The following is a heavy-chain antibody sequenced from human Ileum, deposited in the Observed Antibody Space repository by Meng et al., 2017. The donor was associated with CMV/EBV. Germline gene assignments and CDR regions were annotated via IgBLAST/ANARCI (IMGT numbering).Heavy chain of an antibody. J-gene: IGHJ4*02. Sequence: ASVKVSCKASGYTFTSYGISWVRQAPGQGLEWMGWISAYNGNTNYAQKLQGRVTMTTDTSTSTAYMELRSLRSDDTAVYYCARGPPPYYDYVWGSYRYTVRPLDYWGQGNLVNVSS. CDR1: GYTFTSYG. D-gene: IGHD3-16*02. CDR3: ARGPPPYYDYVWGSYRYTVRPLDY. V-gene: IGHV1-18*01. CDR2: ISAYNGNT.